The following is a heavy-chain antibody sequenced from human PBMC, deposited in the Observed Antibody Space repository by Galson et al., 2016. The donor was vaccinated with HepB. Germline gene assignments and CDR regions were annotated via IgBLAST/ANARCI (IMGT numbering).Heavy chain of an antibody. CDR3: ARGWELHDY. D-gene: IGHD1-26*01. CDR1: GYWFSNYW. CDR2: IYPHDSDT. Sequence: QSGAEVKKPGDSLKISCKVSGYWFSNYWIGWVRQMPRKGLEWMGIIYPHDSDTRYSPAFQGQVTISADKSISTTYLQWRSLKASDTAIYYCARGWELHDYWGQGTLVTVSS. V-gene: IGHV5-51*01. J-gene: IGHJ4*02.